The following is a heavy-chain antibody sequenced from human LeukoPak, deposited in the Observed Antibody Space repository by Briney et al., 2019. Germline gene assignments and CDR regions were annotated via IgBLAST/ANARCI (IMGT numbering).Heavy chain of an antibody. Sequence: PGGSLRLSCAASGFTFSSYDMNWVRQAPGKGLEWVSYISSSTRAIYYADSVKGRFTISRDNAKNSLYLQMNSLRAEDTAVYNCVRRFDYWGQGTLVTVSS. CDR1: GFTFSSYD. V-gene: IGHV3-48*01. CDR2: ISSSTRAI. CDR3: VRRFDY. J-gene: IGHJ4*02.